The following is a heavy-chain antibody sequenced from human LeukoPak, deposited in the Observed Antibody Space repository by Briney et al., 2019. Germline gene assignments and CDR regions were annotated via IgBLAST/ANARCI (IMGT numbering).Heavy chain of an antibody. CDR3: ARAKNSIAARLVFAY. V-gene: IGHV1-8*03. Sequence: ASVKVSCKASGYTFTNYDISWVRQAAGQGLEWMGWMNPYNGGTDFVQKFQGRLSITRNISISTAYMELSSLRSEDTAVYYCARAKNSIAARLVFAYWGQGTLVTVSS. J-gene: IGHJ4*02. D-gene: IGHD6-6*01. CDR1: GYTFTNYD. CDR2: MNPYNGGT.